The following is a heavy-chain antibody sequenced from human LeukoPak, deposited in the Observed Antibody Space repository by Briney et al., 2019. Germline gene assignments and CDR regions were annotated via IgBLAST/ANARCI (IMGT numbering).Heavy chain of an antibody. Sequence: PGGSLRLSCAASGFTFNDHNMDWVRQAPGKGLEWVGRTRNKANSYTTEYAASVKGRFIISRDDSKNSLYLQMNSLKPEDTAVCYCVRGPRGFDYWGQGILVTVSS. CDR2: TRNKANSYTT. CDR1: GFTFNDHN. V-gene: IGHV3-72*01. J-gene: IGHJ4*02. CDR3: VRGPRGFDY.